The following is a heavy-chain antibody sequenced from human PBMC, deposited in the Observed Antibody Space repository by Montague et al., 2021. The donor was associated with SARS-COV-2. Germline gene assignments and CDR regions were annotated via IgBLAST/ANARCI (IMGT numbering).Heavy chain of an antibody. V-gene: IGHV2-70*01. D-gene: IGHD1-26*01. Sequence: PALVKPTQTLTLTCTFSGFSLSTSGMCVSRIRQPPGKAPEWLALIDWDDDKYYSTSLKTRLTISKDASKNQVVLTMTNMDPVDTATYYCARIWGATRGDAFDIWGQGTMVTVSS. CDR1: GFSLSTSGMC. J-gene: IGHJ3*02. CDR2: IDWDDDK. CDR3: ARIWGATRGDAFDI.